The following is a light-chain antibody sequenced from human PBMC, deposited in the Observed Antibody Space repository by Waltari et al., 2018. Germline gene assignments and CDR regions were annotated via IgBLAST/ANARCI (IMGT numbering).Light chain of an antibody. J-gene: IGKJ2*01. CDR1: QTVRTY. V-gene: IGKV3-11*01. Sequence: EIMLTQSPATLSLSPGERATLSCRASQTVRTYLAWSQQTPGQAPRLLIFDASSRATGIPAKFSGSGSGTDFTLTVSNLEPEDFAVYYCQQRANWPYTFGQGTRVEI. CDR2: DAS. CDR3: QQRANWPYT.